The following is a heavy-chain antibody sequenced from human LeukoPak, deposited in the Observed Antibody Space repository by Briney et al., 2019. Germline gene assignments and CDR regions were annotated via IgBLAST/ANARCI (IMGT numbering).Heavy chain of an antibody. V-gene: IGHV3-74*01. CDR1: GFTFSSYW. D-gene: IGHD5-18*01. J-gene: IGHJ2*01. CDR3: AREGRGYSYGYYWYFDL. Sequence: GGSLRLSCAASGFTFSSYWMHWVRQAPGKGLVWVSRINSDGSSTSYADSVKGRFTISRDNAKHTLYLQMNSLRAEDTAVYYCAREGRGYSYGYYWYFDLWGRGTLVTVSS. CDR2: INSDGSST.